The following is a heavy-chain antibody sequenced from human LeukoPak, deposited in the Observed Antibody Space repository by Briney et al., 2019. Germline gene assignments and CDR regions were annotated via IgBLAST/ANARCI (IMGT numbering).Heavy chain of an antibody. CDR1: GYTFSIYG. J-gene: IGHJ4*02. CDR3: ARGAPSYGYMGYFDY. Sequence: GASVKVSCKASGYTFSIYGVSWVRQAPGQGLEWVAWISADNGNTNYAQKFQGRVTMTTDTSTSTAYMELRSLRSDDTAVYYCARGAPSYGYMGYFDYWGQGTLVTVSS. V-gene: IGHV1-18*01. D-gene: IGHD5-18*01. CDR2: ISADNGNT.